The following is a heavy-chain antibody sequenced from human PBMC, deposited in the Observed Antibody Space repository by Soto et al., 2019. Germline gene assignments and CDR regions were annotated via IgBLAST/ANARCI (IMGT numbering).Heavy chain of an antibody. CDR2: MNPNSGNT. Sequence: ASLKVSCKSSGYPFTSYGINWVRQATGQGLEWMGWMNPNSGNTGYAQKFQGRVTMTRNTSISTAYMELCSLRSEDTAVYYCARGTRGRRGYSGYDLDYWGQGTLVTVSS. CDR3: ARGTRGRRGYSGYDLDY. D-gene: IGHD5-12*01. J-gene: IGHJ4*02. CDR1: GYPFTSYG. V-gene: IGHV1-8*01.